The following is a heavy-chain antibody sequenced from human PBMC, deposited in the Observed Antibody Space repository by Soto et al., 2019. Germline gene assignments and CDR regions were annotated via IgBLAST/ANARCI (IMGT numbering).Heavy chain of an antibody. CDR3: ARDRPASYIPYGMDV. D-gene: IGHD1-20*01. CDR2: IIPMFGAA. V-gene: IGHV1-69*06. Sequence: QVHLVQSGSEVKKPGSSVKVSCKASGGTFTSYAISWVRQAPGQGLEWMGGIIPMFGAADYAQNFQGRVTITADKSTSTAYMELSSLRSEDTAVYYCARDRPASYIPYGMDVWGQGTTATVSS. CDR1: GGTFTSYA. J-gene: IGHJ6*02.